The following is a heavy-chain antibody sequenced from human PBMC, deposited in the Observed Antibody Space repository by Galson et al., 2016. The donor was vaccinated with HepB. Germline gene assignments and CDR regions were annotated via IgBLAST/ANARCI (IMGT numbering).Heavy chain of an antibody. CDR2: ISAYNGDI. Sequence: SVKVSCKASGYTFTNYGITWVRQAPGQGVEWTGWISAYNGDIHYAQRLQDRLTVTIDLPTSTAYLDLKSLRPDDTAVYHCARGADKGGDFDDWGQGTLVIVSS. CDR1: GYTFTNYG. J-gene: IGHJ4*02. V-gene: IGHV1-18*01. D-gene: IGHD3-16*01. CDR3: ARGADKGGDFDD.